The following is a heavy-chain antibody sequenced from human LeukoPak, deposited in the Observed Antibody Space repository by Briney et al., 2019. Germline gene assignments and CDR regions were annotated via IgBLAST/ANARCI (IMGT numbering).Heavy chain of an antibody. J-gene: IGHJ4*02. CDR1: GFTFSSYS. Sequence: PGGSLRLSCAAPGFTFSSYSMSWVRQAPGKGLEWVAVIWYDGGNTYYADSVKGRFTISRDDSKNTLYLQMNSLRAEDTAVYFCARDVRRAAAGTMNYWGQGTLVTVSS. D-gene: IGHD6-13*01. CDR2: IWYDGGNT. V-gene: IGHV3-33*08. CDR3: ARDVRRAAAGTMNY.